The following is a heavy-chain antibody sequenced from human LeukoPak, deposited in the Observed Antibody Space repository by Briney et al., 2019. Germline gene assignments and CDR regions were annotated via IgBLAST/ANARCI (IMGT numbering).Heavy chain of an antibody. J-gene: IGHJ3*02. Sequence: SETLSLTCTVSGGSISSYYWSWIRQPPGKGLEWIGYIYYSGSTNYNPSLKSRVTISEDTSKNQFSLKLSSVTAADTAVYYCARGDYGSGSYIGAFDIWGQGTMVTVSS. CDR2: IYYSGST. CDR3: ARGDYGSGSYIGAFDI. D-gene: IGHD3-10*01. V-gene: IGHV4-59*01. CDR1: GGSISSYY.